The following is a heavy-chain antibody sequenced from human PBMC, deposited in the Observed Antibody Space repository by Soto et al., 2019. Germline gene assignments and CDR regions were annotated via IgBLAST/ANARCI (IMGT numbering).Heavy chain of an antibody. CDR3: ARVYCSGGSCHGMDV. Sequence: PSETLSLTCAFSGGSISSSSDYWGWIRQPPGKGLEWIGSIYYSGRTYYSPSLKSRVTISVDTSKNQFSLKLSSVTAADTAVYYCARVYCSGGSCHGMDVWGQGTTVTVSS. CDR1: GGSISSSSDY. V-gene: IGHV4-39*01. CDR2: IYYSGRT. D-gene: IGHD2-15*01. J-gene: IGHJ6*02.